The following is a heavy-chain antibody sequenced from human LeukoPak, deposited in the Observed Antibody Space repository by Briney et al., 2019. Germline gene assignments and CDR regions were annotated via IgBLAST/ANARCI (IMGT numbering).Heavy chain of an antibody. CDR3: ARAAWNGGGGFDP. CDR2: VNHGGDT. Sequence: SETLSLTCAVYNGSFSGYYWSWIRQSPKKGLEWIGEVNHGGDTNYNPSLRSRVTISLDTSKTHFSLNSRSVTAADAAVYNCARAAWNGGGGFDPWGQGTLVTVSS. D-gene: IGHD3-16*01. J-gene: IGHJ5*02. CDR1: NGSFSGYY. V-gene: IGHV4-34*01.